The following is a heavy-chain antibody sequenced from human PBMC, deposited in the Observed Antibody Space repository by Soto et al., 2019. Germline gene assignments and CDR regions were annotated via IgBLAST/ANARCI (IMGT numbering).Heavy chain of an antibody. V-gene: IGHV1-69*01. CDR1: GGTFYTYA. CDR3: ARDVSVMTSVFGF. Sequence: QVHLVQSGAEVKRPGSSVRVSCRASGGTFYTYAFTWVRQAPGQGLEWMGGITPMIGTTKYAQKFHGRVTFAAGESASTAYMELSNLRADGTAVYYCARDVSVMTSVFGFWGQGTRITVSS. J-gene: IGHJ4*02. CDR2: ITPMIGTT. D-gene: IGHD3-10*01.